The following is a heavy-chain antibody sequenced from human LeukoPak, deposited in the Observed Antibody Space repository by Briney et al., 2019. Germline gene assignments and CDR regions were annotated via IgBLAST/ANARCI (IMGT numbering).Heavy chain of an antibody. CDR1: GGSITSTSYY. J-gene: IGHJ4*02. V-gene: IGHV4-39*07. Sequence: PSETLSLTCTVSGGSITSTSYYWAWIRQPPGKGLEWIGNIYYSGSTYYNPSLNSRVTISVDTSKNQFSLKLSSMTAADTAVYYCARDCTGYSICYWGQGTLVTVSS. CDR2: IYYSGST. CDR3: ARDCTGYSICY. D-gene: IGHD5-12*01.